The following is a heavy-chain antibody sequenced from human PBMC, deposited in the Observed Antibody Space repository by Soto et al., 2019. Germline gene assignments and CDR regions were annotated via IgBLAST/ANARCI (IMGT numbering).Heavy chain of an antibody. J-gene: IGHJ6*02. V-gene: IGHV1-69*01. CDR2: IIPIFGTA. D-gene: IGHD3-10*01. Sequence: VSCKASGGTFSSYAISWVRQAPGQGLEWMGGIIPIFGTANYAQKFQGRVTITADESTSTAYMELSSLRSEDTAVYYCASPLDYGSGIDPYYYYGMDVWGQGTTVTVSS. CDR1: GGTFSSYA. CDR3: ASPLDYGSGIDPYYYYGMDV.